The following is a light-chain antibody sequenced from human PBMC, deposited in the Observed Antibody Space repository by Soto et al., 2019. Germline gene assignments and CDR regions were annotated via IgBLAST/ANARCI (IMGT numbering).Light chain of an antibody. CDR3: QQRYSWPLT. Sequence: EIVLTQSPATLSLSPGGRATLSCRVSQNINIYLAWYQQKLGKAPRLLIYDSSIRATGIPARFSGSGSGTDFTLTISSLEPEDFGVYYCQQRYSWPLTFGGGTKVEIK. J-gene: IGKJ4*01. CDR1: QNINIY. V-gene: IGKV3-11*01. CDR2: DSS.